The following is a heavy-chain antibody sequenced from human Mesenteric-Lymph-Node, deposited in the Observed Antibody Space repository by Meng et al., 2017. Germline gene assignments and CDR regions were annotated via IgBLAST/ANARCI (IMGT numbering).Heavy chain of an antibody. CDR1: GFTVSSNY. J-gene: IGHJ5*02. D-gene: IGHD3-10*01. CDR3: ARDFVTVGGGVIITSRLDP. CDR2: ISYDGSNQ. Sequence: GESLKISCAASGFTVSSNYMRWVRQAPGKGLEWVAFISYDGSNQYYADSVRGRFTISRDNSKNTLYLQMNSLRVEDTAVYYCARDFVTVGGGVIITSRLDPWGQGTLVTVSS. V-gene: IGHV3-30*03.